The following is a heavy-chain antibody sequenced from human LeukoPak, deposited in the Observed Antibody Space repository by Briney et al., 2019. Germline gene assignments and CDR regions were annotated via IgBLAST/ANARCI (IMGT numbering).Heavy chain of an antibody. CDR2: ISSSSSYI. CDR3: ARAPTMIVALEYFQH. CDR1: GFTFSSYS. D-gene: IGHD3-22*01. J-gene: IGHJ1*01. V-gene: IGHV3-21*01. Sequence: GGSLRLSCAASGFTFSSYSMNWVRQAPGKGLEWVSSISSSSSYIYYADSVKGRFTISRDNAKNSLYLQMNSLRAEDTAVYYCARAPTMIVALEYFQHWGQGTLVTVSS.